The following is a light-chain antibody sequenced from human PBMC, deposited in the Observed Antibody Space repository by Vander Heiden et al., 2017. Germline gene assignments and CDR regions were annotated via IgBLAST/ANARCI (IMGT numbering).Light chain of an antibody. Sequence: QSAVTQPAAVTGSPGQPFTISCTGTSSDVGGYDYVSWYQQHPGKAPKLMIYDVSNRPAGVSDRFSGSKSGNTASLTISGLQAEDEADYYCSSYTSSRDVVFGGGTKLTVL. J-gene: IGLJ2*01. CDR1: SSDVGGYDY. CDR2: DVS. V-gene: IGLV2-14*01. CDR3: SSYTSSRDVV.